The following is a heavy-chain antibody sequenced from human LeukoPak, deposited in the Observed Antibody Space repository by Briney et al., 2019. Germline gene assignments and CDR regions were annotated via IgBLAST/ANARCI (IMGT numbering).Heavy chain of an antibody. J-gene: IGHJ4*02. CDR3: ARSGDY. V-gene: IGHV3-48*01. Sequence: GGSLRLSCAASGFTFSSSPMNWVRQAPGKGLEWVSYISSSSTIYYSDSVKGRFTISSDNAKNSLYLQMNSLRVEDTAVYYCARSGDYWGQGTLVTVSS. CDR1: GFTFSSSP. CDR2: ISSSSTI.